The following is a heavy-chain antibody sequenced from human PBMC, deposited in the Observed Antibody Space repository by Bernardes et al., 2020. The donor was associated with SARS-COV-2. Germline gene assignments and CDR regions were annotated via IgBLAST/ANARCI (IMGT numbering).Heavy chain of an antibody. CDR1: GFTFSSYS. J-gene: IGHJ4*02. CDR2: IRSSSSTI. D-gene: IGHD6-19*01. CDR3: ARDSSGWSNQDFDY. V-gene: IGHV3-48*04. Sequence: GSLRLSCAASGFTFSSYSMNWVRQAPGKGLEWVSYIRSSSSTIYYADSVKGRFTISRDNAKNSLYLQMNSLRAEDTAVYYCARDSSGWSNQDFDYWGQGTLVTVSS.